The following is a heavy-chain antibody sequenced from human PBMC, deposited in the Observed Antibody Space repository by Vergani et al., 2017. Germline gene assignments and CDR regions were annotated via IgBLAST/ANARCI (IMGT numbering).Heavy chain of an antibody. V-gene: IGHV5-51*01. Sequence: VQLVESGGGLVQPGESLKISCKGSGYSFTSYWIGWVRQMPGKGLEWMGIIYPGDSDTRYSPSFQGQVTISADKSISTAYLQWSSLKASDTAMYYCARHGSSSSNWFDPWGQGTLVTVSS. J-gene: IGHJ5*02. CDR3: ARHGSSSSNWFDP. CDR1: GYSFTSYW. D-gene: IGHD6-6*01. CDR2: IYPGDSDT.